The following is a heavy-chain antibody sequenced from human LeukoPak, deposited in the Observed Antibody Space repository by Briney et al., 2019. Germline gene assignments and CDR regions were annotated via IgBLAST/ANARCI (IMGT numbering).Heavy chain of an antibody. Sequence: PGGSLRLSCAASGLTFSFYSMNWVRQAPGKGLEWVSYISSFSGTINYAESVKGRFTISRDNAKNSLYLQMNSLRADDTAVYYCARRAGGYSHPYDYWGQGTLVTVSS. J-gene: IGHJ4*02. CDR3: ARRAGGYSHPYDY. V-gene: IGHV3-48*01. CDR1: GLTFSFYS. CDR2: ISSFSGTI. D-gene: IGHD4-23*01.